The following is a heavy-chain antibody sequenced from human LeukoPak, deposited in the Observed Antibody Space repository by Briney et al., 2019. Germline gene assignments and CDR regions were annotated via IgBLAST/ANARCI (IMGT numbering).Heavy chain of an antibody. Sequence: QTGGSLRLSCAASGFTFSGSAMHWVRQASGKGLEWVGRIRSKENTYATSYAASVKGRFTISRDDSKKTAYLQMNSLKTEDTAVYYCTTTYYYDSSGYTIDYWGQGTLVTVSS. J-gene: IGHJ4*02. D-gene: IGHD3-22*01. CDR2: IRSKENTYAT. V-gene: IGHV3-73*01. CDR3: TTTYYYDSSGYTIDY. CDR1: GFTFSGSA.